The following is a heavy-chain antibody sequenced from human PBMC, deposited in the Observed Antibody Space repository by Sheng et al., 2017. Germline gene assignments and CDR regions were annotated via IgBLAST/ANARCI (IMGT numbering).Heavy chain of an antibody. D-gene: IGHD1-26*01. CDR1: GSTVMSNY. CDR2: SYNGGDT. CDR3: ARDKSPVGAFWY. Sequence: EVQLVESGGGLIQPGGSLRLSCAASGSTVMSNYISWVRQAPGKGLEWVSVSYNGGDTYYADSVKGRFTISRDNSRSTVYLQMNSLRAEDTAVYYCARDKSPVGAFWYWGQGTLVTVS. J-gene: IGHJ4*02. V-gene: IGHV3-53*01.